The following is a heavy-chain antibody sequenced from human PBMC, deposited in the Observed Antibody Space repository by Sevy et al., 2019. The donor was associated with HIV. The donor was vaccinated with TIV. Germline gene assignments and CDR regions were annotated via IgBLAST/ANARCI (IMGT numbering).Heavy chain of an antibody. V-gene: IGHV3-48*02. CDR1: GFTFSSYS. Sequence: GGSLRLSCAASGFTFSSYSMNWVRQAPGKGLEWVSYISSSSTIYYADSVKGRFTISRDNAKNSLYLQMNSLRDEDTAVYYCARVKYYDFGPGYGMDVWGQGTTVTVSS. J-gene: IGHJ6*02. D-gene: IGHD3-3*01. CDR3: ARVKYYDFGPGYGMDV. CDR2: ISSSSTI.